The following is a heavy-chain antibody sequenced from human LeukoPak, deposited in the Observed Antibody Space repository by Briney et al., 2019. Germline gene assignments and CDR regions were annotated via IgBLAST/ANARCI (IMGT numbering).Heavy chain of an antibody. CDR3: ARHPRTQSWFGETLHYYYYMDV. CDR1: GGSISSGSYY. D-gene: IGHD3-10*01. V-gene: IGHV4-61*02. J-gene: IGHJ6*03. CDR2: IYTSGST. Sequence: KPSETLSLTCTVSGGSISSGSYYWSWIRQPAGKGLEWIGRIYTSGSTNYNPSLKSRVTISVDTSKNQFSLKLSSVTAADTAVYYCARHPRTQSWFGETLHYYYYMDVWGRGTTVTVSS.